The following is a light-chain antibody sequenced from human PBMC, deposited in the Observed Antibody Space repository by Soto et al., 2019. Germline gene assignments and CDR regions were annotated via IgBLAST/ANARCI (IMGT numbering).Light chain of an antibody. CDR3: QQCFSWPLT. Sequence: EIVLTQSPATLSLSPGERATLSCRASQSVSTNLAWYQQKPGQAPRLLIYAASDRAPGIPARFSGSGSGTDVTLTISSLEPEDFVVYYCQQCFSWPLTFGGGTKVEIK. V-gene: IGKV3-11*01. J-gene: IGKJ4*01. CDR2: AAS. CDR1: QSVSTN.